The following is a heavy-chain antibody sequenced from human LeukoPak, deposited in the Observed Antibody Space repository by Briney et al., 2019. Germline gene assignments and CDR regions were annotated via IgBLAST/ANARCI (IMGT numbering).Heavy chain of an antibody. J-gene: IGHJ4*02. CDR2: IYYSGST. CDR3: ARWGGTHALDY. Sequence: PSETLSLTCTVSGGSISSYYWSWIRQPPGKGLEWIGSIYYSGSTYYNPSLKSRVTISVDTSKNQFSLKLSSVTAADTAVYYCARWGGTHALDYWGQGTLVTVSS. CDR1: GGSISSYY. V-gene: IGHV4-39*01. D-gene: IGHD3-16*01.